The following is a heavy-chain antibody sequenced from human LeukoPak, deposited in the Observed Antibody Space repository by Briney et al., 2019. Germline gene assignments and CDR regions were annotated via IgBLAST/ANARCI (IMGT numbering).Heavy chain of an antibody. Sequence: ASVKVSCKASGYTFTSYGISWVRRAPGQGLEWMGWISAYNGNTNYAQKLQGRVTMTTDTSTSTAYMELRSLRSDDTAVYYCAIARGYSYGQPDYYFDYWGQGTLVTVSS. CDR3: AIARGYSYGQPDYYFDY. CDR2: ISAYNGNT. D-gene: IGHD5-18*01. V-gene: IGHV1-18*01. CDR1: GYTFTSYG. J-gene: IGHJ4*02.